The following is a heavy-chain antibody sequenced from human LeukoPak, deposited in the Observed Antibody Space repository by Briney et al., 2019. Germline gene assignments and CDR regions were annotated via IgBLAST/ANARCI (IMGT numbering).Heavy chain of an antibody. J-gene: IGHJ4*02. Sequence: GGSLRLSCAASGFTFNSYDMNRVRQAPGKGLEWVSYISSGSSTINYADSLKGRFTISRDNAKNSLYLQMKSLRAEDTAVYYCARDSLGFDYWGQGTLVTVSS. CDR1: GFTFNSYD. V-gene: IGHV3-48*01. CDR2: ISSGSSTI. D-gene: IGHD7-27*01. CDR3: ARDSLGFDY.